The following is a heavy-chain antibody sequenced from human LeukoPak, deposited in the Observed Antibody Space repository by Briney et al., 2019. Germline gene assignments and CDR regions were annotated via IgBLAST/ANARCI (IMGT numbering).Heavy chain of an antibody. CDR3: ARDPQPNSYGLSRLGY. J-gene: IGHJ4*02. D-gene: IGHD5-18*01. CDR2: IIPIFGTA. CDR1: GGTFSSYA. Sequence: SVKVSCKASGGTFSSYAISWVRQAPGQGLEWMGGIIPIFGTANYAQKFQGRVTITADESTSTAYMELSSLRSEDTAVYCCARDPQPNSYGLSRLGYWGQGTLVTVSS. V-gene: IGHV1-69*13.